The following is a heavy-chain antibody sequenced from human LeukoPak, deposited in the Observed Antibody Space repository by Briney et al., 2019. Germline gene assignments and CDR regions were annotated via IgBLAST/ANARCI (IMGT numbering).Heavy chain of an antibody. J-gene: IGHJ4*02. Sequence: SETLSLTCAVYGGSFSGYYWSWIRQPPGKGLEWIGEINHSGSTNYNPSLKSRVTISADTSKNQFSLKLSSVTAADTAVYYCARGRPPLRLVWGRFYFDYWGQGTLVTVSS. CDR1: GGSFSGYY. CDR2: INHSGST. V-gene: IGHV4-34*01. CDR3: ARGRPPLRLVWGRFYFDY. D-gene: IGHD5-12*01.